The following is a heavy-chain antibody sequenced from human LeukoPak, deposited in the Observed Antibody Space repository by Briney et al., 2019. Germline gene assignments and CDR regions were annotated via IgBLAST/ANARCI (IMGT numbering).Heavy chain of an antibody. V-gene: IGHV3-23*01. J-gene: IGHJ4*02. CDR2: ISGIGGST. CDR1: GFTLSSYA. D-gene: IGHD3-22*01. Sequence: SGGSLRLSCAASGFTLSSYAMSWGRQAPGKGPEWVSAISGIGGSTYYADSGKGRFTISRDNSKNTLYLQMNSLRAEDTAVYYCAKGPDSSGRTAGYWGQGTLVTVSS. CDR3: AKGPDSSGRTAGY.